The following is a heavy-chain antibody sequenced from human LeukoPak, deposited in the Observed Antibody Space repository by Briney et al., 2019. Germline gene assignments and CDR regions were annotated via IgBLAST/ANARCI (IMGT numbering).Heavy chain of an antibody. J-gene: IGHJ6*02. D-gene: IGHD3-22*01. CDR1: GFTFSSYV. CDR3: ARDSNPTYDSSGYYFFIPRIYYYYGMDV. CDR2: IWYDGSNK. Sequence: QPGGSLRLSCAASGFTFSSYVMSWVRQAPGKGLEWVAVIWYDGSNKYYADSVKGRFTISRDNSKNTLYLQMNSLRAEDTAVYYCARDSNPTYDSSGYYFFIPRIYYYYGMDVWGQGTTVTVSS. V-gene: IGHV3-33*08.